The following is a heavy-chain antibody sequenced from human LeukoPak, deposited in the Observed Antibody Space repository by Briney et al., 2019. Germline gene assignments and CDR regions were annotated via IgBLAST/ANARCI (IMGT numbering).Heavy chain of an antibody. Sequence: GGSLRLSCAASGFTFSSYGMHWVRQAPGKGLEWVAFIRYDGSNKYYADSVKGRFTISRDNSKNTLYLQMNSLRAEDMAVYYCAKGYSGSYSAFDIWGQGTMVTVSS. V-gene: IGHV3-30*02. CDR1: GFTFSSYG. D-gene: IGHD1-26*01. J-gene: IGHJ3*02. CDR2: IRYDGSNK. CDR3: AKGYSGSYSAFDI.